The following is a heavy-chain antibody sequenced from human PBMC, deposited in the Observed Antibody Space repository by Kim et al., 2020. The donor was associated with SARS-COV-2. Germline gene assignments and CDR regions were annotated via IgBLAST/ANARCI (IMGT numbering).Heavy chain of an antibody. CDR1: GYTFTSYG. V-gene: IGHV1-18*01. CDR2: ISAYNGNT. D-gene: IGHD3-10*01. J-gene: IGHJ6*02. Sequence: ASVKVSCKASGYTFTSYGISWVRQAPGQGLEWMGWISAYNGNTNYAQKLQGRVTMTTDTSTSTAYMELRSLRSDDTAVYYCASEGSGSEHDYYYYGMDVWGQGTTVTVSS. CDR3: ASEGSGSEHDYYYYGMDV.